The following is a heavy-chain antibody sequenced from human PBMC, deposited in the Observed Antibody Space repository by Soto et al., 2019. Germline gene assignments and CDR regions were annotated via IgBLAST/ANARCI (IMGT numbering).Heavy chain of an antibody. J-gene: IGHJ3*02. V-gene: IGHV3-21*01. D-gene: IGHD3-22*01. Sequence: GGSLRLSCAASGFTFSSYSMNWVRQAPGKGLEWVSSISSSSSYIYYADSVKGRFTISRDNAKNSLYLQMNSLRAEDTAVYYCATLYDSSGYDDDAFDIWGQGTMVTVSS. CDR3: ATLYDSSGYDDDAFDI. CDR2: ISSSSSYI. CDR1: GFTFSSYS.